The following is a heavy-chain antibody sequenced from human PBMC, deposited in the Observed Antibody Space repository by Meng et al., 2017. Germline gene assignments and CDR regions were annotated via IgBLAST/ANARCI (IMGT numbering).Heavy chain of an antibody. CDR3: ASSMVWGY. V-gene: IGHV4-4*02. J-gene: IGHJ4*02. D-gene: IGHD3-10*01. CDR2: IYHSGST. CDR1: GGSISSSNW. Sequence: GSLRLSCAVSGGSISSSNWWSWVRQPPGKGLEWIGEIYHSGSTNYNPSLKSRVTMSVDKSKNQFSLKLSSVTAADTAVYYCASSMVWGYWGQGTLVTVSS.